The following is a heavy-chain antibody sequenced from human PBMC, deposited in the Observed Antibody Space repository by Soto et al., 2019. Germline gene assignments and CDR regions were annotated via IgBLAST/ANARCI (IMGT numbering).Heavy chain of an antibody. CDR3: ARLKGDGFDI. V-gene: IGHV4-4*07. CDR1: SGSMNDYY. Sequence: QVQLQESGPRVVKPSGTLSLTCTVSSGSMNDYYLTWIRQPAGKGLECIGRIFTSGSTNYNPSLRRRVTMSVDTSKTRSSLRLTSVTAADTAVYYCARLKGDGFDIWGQGTRVTVSS. J-gene: IGHJ3*02. CDR2: IFTSGST.